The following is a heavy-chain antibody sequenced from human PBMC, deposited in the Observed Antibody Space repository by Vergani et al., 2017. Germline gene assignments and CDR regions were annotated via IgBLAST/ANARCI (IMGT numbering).Heavy chain of an antibody. CDR3: AKQPYYDFWSGYPPYYFDY. J-gene: IGHJ4*02. CDR1: GFTFSSYA. D-gene: IGHD3-3*01. CDR2: ISGSGGST. V-gene: IGHV3-23*01. Sequence: EVQLLESGGGLVQPGGSLRLSCAASGFTFSSYAMSWVRQAPGKGLEWVSAISGSGGSTYYADSVKGRFTISRDNSKNTLYLQMNSLRAEDTAVYYCAKQPYYDFWSGYPPYYFDYWGQGTLVTVSS.